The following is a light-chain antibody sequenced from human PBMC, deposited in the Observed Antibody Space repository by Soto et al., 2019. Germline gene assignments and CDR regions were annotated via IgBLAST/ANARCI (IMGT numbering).Light chain of an antibody. Sequence: QSVLTQPPSASGTPGQRVTISCSGSRSNIGSNTVSWYQQFPGTAPKLLIYSNNQRPSGVPDRFSGSKSGTSASLAISGLQSEDEADYYCASWDDSLNGWVFGGGTKVTVL. CDR2: SNN. CDR3: ASWDDSLNGWV. V-gene: IGLV1-44*01. CDR1: RSNIGSNT. J-gene: IGLJ3*02.